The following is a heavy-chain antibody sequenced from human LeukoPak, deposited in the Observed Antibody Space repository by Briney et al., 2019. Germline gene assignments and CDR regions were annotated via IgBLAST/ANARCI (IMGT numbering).Heavy chain of an antibody. Sequence: GGSLRLSCAASGFTFSSYEMNWVRQAPGKGLEWVSAISGSGGSTYYADSVKGRFTISRDNSKNTLYLQMNSLRAEDTAVYYCAKDIVVVRDAFDIWGQGTMVTVSS. D-gene: IGHD3-22*01. CDR3: AKDIVVVRDAFDI. CDR1: GFTFSSYE. J-gene: IGHJ3*02. V-gene: IGHV3-23*01. CDR2: ISGSGGST.